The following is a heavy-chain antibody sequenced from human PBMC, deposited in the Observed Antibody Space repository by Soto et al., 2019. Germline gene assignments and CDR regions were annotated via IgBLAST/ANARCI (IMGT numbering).Heavy chain of an antibody. CDR3: ATLRVGFGELLTY. D-gene: IGHD3-10*01. Sequence: PGESLKISCKGSGYSFTSYWIGWLRQMPGKGLEWMGRIEPSDSYTNYSPSFQGHVTISADKSISTAYLQWSSLKASDTAMYYCATLRVGFGELLTYWAQGTLVTVSS. J-gene: IGHJ4*02. CDR2: IEPSDSYT. CDR1: GYSFTSYW. V-gene: IGHV5-10-1*01.